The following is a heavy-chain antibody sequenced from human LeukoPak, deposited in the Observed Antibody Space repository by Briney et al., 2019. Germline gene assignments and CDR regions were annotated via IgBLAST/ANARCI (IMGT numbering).Heavy chain of an antibody. Sequence: GGSLRLSCAASGFTFTSYWMHWVRQAPGKGLVWVSLINSDGSTTKYADSVKGRFTMSRDNAKNTLYLEMNSLRGEDTAVYYCAPGGSRGWYHFEYWGQGILVTVSS. CDR1: GFTFTSYW. CDR3: APGGSRGWYHFEY. D-gene: IGHD6-19*01. V-gene: IGHV3-74*03. CDR2: INSDGSTT. J-gene: IGHJ4*02.